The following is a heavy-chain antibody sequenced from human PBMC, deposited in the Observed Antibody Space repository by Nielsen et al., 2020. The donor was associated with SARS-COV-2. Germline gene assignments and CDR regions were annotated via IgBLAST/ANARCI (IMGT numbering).Heavy chain of an antibody. V-gene: IGHV1-18*01. CDR2: ISGFNGNT. CDR3: ARWRTYGNGWDF. Sequence: ASVKVSCKASGYTFSNFGLSWVRQAPGRGLEWIGWISGFNGNTNYLQKFKGRVTMTTHSSTGTVYMELRSLRADDTAIYYCARWRTYGNGWDFWGQGTLVTASS. J-gene: IGHJ4*02. D-gene: IGHD6-19*01. CDR1: GYTFSNFG.